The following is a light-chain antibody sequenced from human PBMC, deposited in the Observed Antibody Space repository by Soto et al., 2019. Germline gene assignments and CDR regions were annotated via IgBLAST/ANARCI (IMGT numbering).Light chain of an antibody. V-gene: IGLV2-23*01. CDR2: EAT. Sequence: QSALTQPASVSGSPGQSITISCTGTSSDIGTYNLVSWYQHHPGNAPKLMIYEATKRPSGVSSRFSGSKSGNTASLTISGLQTEDEADYYCCSYAGGSTLVFAGGTKLTVL. J-gene: IGLJ3*02. CDR1: SSDIGTYNL. CDR3: CSYAGGSTLV.